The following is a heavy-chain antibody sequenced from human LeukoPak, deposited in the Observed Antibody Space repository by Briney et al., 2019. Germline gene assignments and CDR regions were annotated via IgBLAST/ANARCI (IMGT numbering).Heavy chain of an antibody. J-gene: IGHJ5*02. Sequence: PSETLSLTCTVSGGSISSSSYYWGWIRQPPGKGLEWIGSIYYSGSTYYNPSLKSRVTISVDTSKNQFSLKLSSVTAADTAVYYCARDSAYSSSSWGQGTLVTVSS. V-gene: IGHV4-39*07. CDR1: GGSISSSSYY. D-gene: IGHD6-6*01. CDR3: ARDSAYSSSS. CDR2: IYYSGST.